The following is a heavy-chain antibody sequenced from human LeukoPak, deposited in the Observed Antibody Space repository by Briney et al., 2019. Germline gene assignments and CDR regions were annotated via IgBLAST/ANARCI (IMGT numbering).Heavy chain of an antibody. V-gene: IGHV3-33*01. J-gene: IGHJ3*02. D-gene: IGHD3-10*01. CDR3: AREGITMVRKALRPGKRAFDI. CDR2: IWYDGSNK. Sequence: SGGSLRLSCAASGFTFRSYGMHWVRQAPGKGLEWVAVIWYDGSNKYYADSVKGRFTISRDNSKNTLYLQMNSLRAEDTAVYYCAREGITMVRKALRPGKRAFDIWGQGTMVTVSS. CDR1: GFTFRSYG.